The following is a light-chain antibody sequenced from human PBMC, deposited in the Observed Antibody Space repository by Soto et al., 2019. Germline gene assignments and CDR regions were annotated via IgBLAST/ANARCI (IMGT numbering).Light chain of an antibody. J-gene: IGKJ3*01. Sequence: EIVMTQSPASLSVSPGERATLSCRASRSISKNLAWYQQKPGQSPRFLIYDASTRATGIPARFSGSGSGTDFTLTISSLQSEDSATYYCQQYDDWPGFTFGPGTKVEIK. CDR1: RSISKN. CDR3: QQYDDWPGFT. V-gene: IGKV3-15*01. CDR2: DAS.